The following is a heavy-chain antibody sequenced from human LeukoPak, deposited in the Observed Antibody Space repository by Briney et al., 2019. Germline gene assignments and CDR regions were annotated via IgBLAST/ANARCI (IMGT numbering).Heavy chain of an antibody. J-gene: IGHJ4*02. CDR1: GFTFSSYA. D-gene: IGHD6-19*01. V-gene: IGHV3-23*01. CDR3: AKNKLRGWYGSYYFDY. Sequence: PGGSLRLSCAASGFTFSSYAMSWVRQAPGKGLEWVSAISGSGGSTYYADSVKGRFTTPRDNSENTLYLQMNSLRAEDTAVYYCAKNKLRGWYGSYYFDYWGQGTLVTVSS. CDR2: ISGSGGST.